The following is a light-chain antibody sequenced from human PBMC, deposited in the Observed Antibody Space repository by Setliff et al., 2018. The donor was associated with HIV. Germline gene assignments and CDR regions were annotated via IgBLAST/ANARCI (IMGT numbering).Light chain of an antibody. Sequence: QSALTQPPSASGTPGQRVTISCSGSSSNIGSNTVNWYQQLPGTAPKLLMYSSNERPSGVPDRFSGSKSGTSASLAISGLQSEDEADYHCCSYAGSSTYVLGIGTRSPS. CDR2: SSN. CDR1: SSNIGSNT. CDR3: CSYAGSSTYV. J-gene: IGLJ1*01. V-gene: IGLV1-44*01.